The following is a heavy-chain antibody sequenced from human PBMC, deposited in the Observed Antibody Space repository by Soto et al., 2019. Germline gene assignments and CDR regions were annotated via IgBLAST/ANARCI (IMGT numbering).Heavy chain of an antibody. CDR2: IIPILGIA. D-gene: IGHD6-19*01. Sequence: SVKVSCKASGGTFSSYTISWVRQAPGQGLEWMGRIIPILGIANYAQKFQGRVTITADKSTSTAYMELSSLRSEDTAVYYCAREMSGYSSGWYGLAFDIWGQGTMVTVSS. CDR1: GGTFSSYT. CDR3: AREMSGYSSGWYGLAFDI. J-gene: IGHJ3*02. V-gene: IGHV1-69*04.